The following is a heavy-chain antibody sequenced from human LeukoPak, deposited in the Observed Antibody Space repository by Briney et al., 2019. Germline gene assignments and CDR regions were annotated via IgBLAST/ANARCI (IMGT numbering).Heavy chain of an antibody. CDR3: AREGFGYYYDSSGYYPSEYFQH. V-gene: IGHV3-74*01. D-gene: IGHD3-22*01. J-gene: IGHJ1*01. CDR2: INSDGSST. Sequence: GGSLRLSCAASGFTLSSYWMHWVRQAPGKGLVWVSRINSDGSSTSYADSVKGRFTISRDNAKNTLYLQMNSLRAEDTAVYYCAREGFGYYYDSSGYYPSEYFQHWGQGTLVTVSS. CDR1: GFTLSSYW.